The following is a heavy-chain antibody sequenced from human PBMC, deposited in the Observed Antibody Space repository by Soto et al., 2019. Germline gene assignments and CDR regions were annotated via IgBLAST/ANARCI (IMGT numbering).Heavy chain of an antibody. CDR1: GGSISSSSYS. V-gene: IGHV4-39*01. CDR3: GRSLGTGYYYYGMDV. CDR2: LYYSGST. J-gene: IGHJ6*01. D-gene: IGHD3-9*01. Sequence: SETLSLTCTLSGGSISSSSYSWGWIRQHTGKGLEWYGSLYYSGSTYYNPALKRRVTIPVDTSKNQFTLKLSSATSADTAVYYCGRSLGTGYYYYGMDVWGQGTTVT.